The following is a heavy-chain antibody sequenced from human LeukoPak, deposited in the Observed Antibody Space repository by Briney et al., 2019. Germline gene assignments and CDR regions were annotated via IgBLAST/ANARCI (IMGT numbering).Heavy chain of an antibody. CDR3: AREFGYYDSSGYYSSYFDY. V-gene: IGHV1-3*01. CDR2: INAGNGNT. Sequence: ASVKVSCKASGYTFTSYAMHWVRQAPGQRLEWMGWINAGNGNTKYSQKFQGRVTITRDTSASTAYMELSSLRSEDTAVYYCAREFGYYDSSGYYSSYFDYWGQGTLVTVSS. J-gene: IGHJ4*02. D-gene: IGHD3-22*01. CDR1: GYTFTSYA.